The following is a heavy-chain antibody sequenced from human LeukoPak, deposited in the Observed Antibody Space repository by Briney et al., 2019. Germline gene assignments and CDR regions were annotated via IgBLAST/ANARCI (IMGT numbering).Heavy chain of an antibody. J-gene: IGHJ6*02. CDR3: ATYSSSSSAKNYYYGMDV. V-gene: IGHV4-34*01. D-gene: IGHD6-6*01. Sequence: SETLSLTCAVYGGSFSGYYWSWIRQPPGKGLEWIGEINHSGSTNYNPSLKSRVTISVDRSKNQFSLKLSSVTAADTAVYYCATYSSSSSAKNYYYGMDVWGQGTTVTVSS. CDR2: INHSGST. CDR1: GGSFSGYY.